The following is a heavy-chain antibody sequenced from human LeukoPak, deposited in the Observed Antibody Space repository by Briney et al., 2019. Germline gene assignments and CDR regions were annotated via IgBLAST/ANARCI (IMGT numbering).Heavy chain of an antibody. CDR1: GFTFSSYA. Sequence: GGSLRLSCAASGFTFSSYAMHWVRQAPGKGLEWVAVISCDGNNKYYADSVKGRFTISRDNSKNTLYLQMNSLRAEDTAVYYCARDPTIAARRGYYYYMDVWGKGTTVTVSS. J-gene: IGHJ6*03. CDR3: ARDPTIAARRGYYYYMDV. V-gene: IGHV3-30-3*01. CDR2: ISCDGNNK. D-gene: IGHD6-6*01.